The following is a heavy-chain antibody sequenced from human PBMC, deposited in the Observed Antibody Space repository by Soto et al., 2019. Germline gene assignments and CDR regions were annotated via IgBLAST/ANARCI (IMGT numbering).Heavy chain of an antibody. CDR2: INHSGST. J-gene: IGHJ4*02. D-gene: IGHD2-8*02. V-gene: IGHV4-39*07. CDR3: ARDKITGLFDY. CDR1: GGSISSSSYY. Sequence: PSETLSLTCTVSGGSISSSSYYWGWIRQPPGKGLEWIGRINHSGSTNYNPSLKSRVTISVDTSKNQFSLKLTSVTAADTAVYYCARDKITGLFDYWGQGTLVTVSS.